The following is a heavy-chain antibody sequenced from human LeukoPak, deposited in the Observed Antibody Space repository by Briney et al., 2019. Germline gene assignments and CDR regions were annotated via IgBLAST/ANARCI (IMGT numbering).Heavy chain of an antibody. D-gene: IGHD2-21*02. CDR3: ARGSPCGGDCYGYYYYGMDV. CDR2: IYSGGST. J-gene: IGHJ6*02. Sequence: GGSLRLSCAASGFTFSSYWMSWVRQAPGKGLEWVSVIYSGGSTYYADSVKGRFTISRDNSKNTLYLQMNSLRAEDTAVYYCARGSPCGGDCYGYYYYGMDVWGQGTTVTVSS. CDR1: GFTFSSYW. V-gene: IGHV3-53*01.